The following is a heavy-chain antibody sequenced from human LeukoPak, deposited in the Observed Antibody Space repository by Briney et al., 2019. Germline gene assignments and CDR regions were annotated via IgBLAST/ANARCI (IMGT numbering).Heavy chain of an antibody. D-gene: IGHD3-10*01. J-gene: IGHJ5*02. Sequence: ASVTVSCEASGYTFNGYYMHWVRQAPGQGLEWMGWINPSSGDTNYAQKFQGRVTMTRDTSISTAYMELTSLRSDDTAVYYCAREYGSGSYWNWFDPWGQGTLVTVSS. CDR2: INPSSGDT. V-gene: IGHV1-2*02. CDR3: AREYGSGSYWNWFDP. CDR1: GYTFNGYY.